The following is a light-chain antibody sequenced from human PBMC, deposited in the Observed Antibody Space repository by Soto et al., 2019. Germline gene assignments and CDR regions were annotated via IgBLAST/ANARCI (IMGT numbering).Light chain of an antibody. J-gene: IGLJ1*01. V-gene: IGLV3-21*02. CDR1: NIGSDT. CDR2: DDS. Sequence: SYELTQPPSVSVAPGETARITCGRNNIGSDTVHWYQQKPGQAPVVVVYDDSERPSGTPERISGSNPGDTATLTIRRVEAGDEADYYCLVWDSIGDNYVFGSGTKVTVL. CDR3: LVWDSIGDNYV.